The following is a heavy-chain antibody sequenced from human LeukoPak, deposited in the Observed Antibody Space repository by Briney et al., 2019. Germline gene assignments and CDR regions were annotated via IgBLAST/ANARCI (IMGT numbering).Heavy chain of an antibody. V-gene: IGHV3-23*01. J-gene: IGHJ5*02. CDR2: IIGSGGST. D-gene: IGHD3-22*01. CDR3: AKGREYYDSSGYPLNWFDP. Sequence: GGSLRLSCAASGFTFSIYAMSWVPQAPGKGLEWGSGIIGSGGSTYYADSVKGRFTTCRDHSKNTLYLQMNSLRAEDTAVYYCAKGREYYDSSGYPLNWFDPWGQGTLVTVSS. CDR1: GFTFSIYA.